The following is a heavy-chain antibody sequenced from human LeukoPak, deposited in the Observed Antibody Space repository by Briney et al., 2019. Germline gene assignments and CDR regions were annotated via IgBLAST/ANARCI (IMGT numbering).Heavy chain of an antibody. J-gene: IGHJ4*02. D-gene: IGHD1-26*01. CDR2: IYYSGST. CDR1: GGSISSSSYY. CDR3: AYYGGEYFDY. Sequence: SETLSLTCTVSGGSISSSSYYWGWIRQPPGKGLEWIGSIYYSGSTYYNPSLESRLTISLDTSKNQFSLKLRSVTAADTAVYYCAYYGGEYFDYWGQGTLVTVSS. V-gene: IGHV4-39*07.